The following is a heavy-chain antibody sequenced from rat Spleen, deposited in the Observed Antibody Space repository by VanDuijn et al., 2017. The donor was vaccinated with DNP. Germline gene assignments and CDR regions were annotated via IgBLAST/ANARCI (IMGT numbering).Heavy chain of an antibody. V-gene: IGHV2-47*01. J-gene: IGHJ3*01. Sequence: QVQLKESGPGLVQPSQTLSLTCTVSSLSLTSISVRWIRQPPGKGLEWMGVIWNNGGTRYNSVLKSRLSISRDTSKRQVFLKMNSLQTEDTATYYCARSPETSYIYFPWAYWGQGTLVTVSS. CDR1: SLSLTSIS. D-gene: IGHD1-2*01. CDR2: IWNNGGT. CDR3: ARSPETSYIYFPWAY.